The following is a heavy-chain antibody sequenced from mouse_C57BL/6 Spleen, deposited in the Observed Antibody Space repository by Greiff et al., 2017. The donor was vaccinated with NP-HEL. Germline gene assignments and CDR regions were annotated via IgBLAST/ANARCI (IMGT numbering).Heavy chain of an antibody. Sequence: QVQLQQSGAELVRPGASVTLSCKASGYTFTDYEMHWVKQTPVHGLEWIGAIDPETGGTAYNQKFKGKAILTADKSSSTAYMELRSLTSEDSAVYYCTRTGKNWDEWFAYWGQGTLVTVSA. J-gene: IGHJ3*01. CDR1: GYTFTDYE. D-gene: IGHD4-1*01. CDR2: IDPETGGT. V-gene: IGHV1-15*01. CDR3: TRTGKNWDEWFAY.